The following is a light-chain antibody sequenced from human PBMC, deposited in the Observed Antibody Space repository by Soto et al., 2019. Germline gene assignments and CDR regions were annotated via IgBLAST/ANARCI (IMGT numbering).Light chain of an antibody. CDR2: GTS. J-gene: IGKJ5*01. V-gene: IGKV3D-20*02. CDR3: HQRNK. CDR1: QSVPRSY. Sequence: EIVLTQSPGTLSLSPGERATLSCRASQSVPRSYLAWYQQKPGQAPRLLIYGTSSRATGIPDRFSGSRSGTDFTLTISSLEPEDFGVYFCHQRNKFGQGTRLEIK.